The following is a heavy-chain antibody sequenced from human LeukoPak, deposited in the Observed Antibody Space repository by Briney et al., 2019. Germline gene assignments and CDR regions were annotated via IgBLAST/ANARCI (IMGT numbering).Heavy chain of an antibody. CDR1: GYTFTSYG. CDR2: IIPIFGTA. D-gene: IGHD6-13*01. Sequence: SVKVSCKASGYTFTSYGISWVRQAPGQGLEWMGGIIPIFGTANYAQKFQGRVTITADESTSTAYMELSSLRSEDTAVYYCARGHVGYREYYYYGMDVWGQGTTVTVSS. CDR3: ARGHVGYREYYYYGMDV. J-gene: IGHJ6*02. V-gene: IGHV1-69*13.